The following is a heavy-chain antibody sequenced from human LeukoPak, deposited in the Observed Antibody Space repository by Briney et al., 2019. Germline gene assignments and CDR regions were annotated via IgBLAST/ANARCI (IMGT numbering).Heavy chain of an antibody. D-gene: IGHD3-9*01. CDR2: IIPIFGTA. CDR1: GGTFSSYA. V-gene: IGHV1-69*05. J-gene: IGHJ4*02. CDR3: ARGTRYFDWLPPEGFDY. Sequence: SVKVSCKASGGTFSSYAISWVRQAPGQGLEWMGGIIPIFGTANYAQKFQGRVTMTRNTSISTAYMELSSLRSEDTAVYYCARGTRYFDWLPPEGFDYWGQGTLVTVSS.